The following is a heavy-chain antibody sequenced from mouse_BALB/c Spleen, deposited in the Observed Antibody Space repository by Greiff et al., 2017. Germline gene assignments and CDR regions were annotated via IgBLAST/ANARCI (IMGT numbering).Heavy chain of an antibody. D-gene: IGHD1-1*01. CDR1: GYTFTNYW. Sequence: VQLQESGAELVRPGTSVKISCKASGYTFTNYWLGWVKQRPGHGLEWIGDIYPGGGYTNYNEKFKGKATLTADTSSSTAYMQLSSLTSEDSAVYFCARDTTVVAHFDYWGQGTTLTVSS. V-gene: IGHV1-63*02. CDR2: IYPGGGYT. CDR3: ARDTTVVAHFDY. J-gene: IGHJ2*01.